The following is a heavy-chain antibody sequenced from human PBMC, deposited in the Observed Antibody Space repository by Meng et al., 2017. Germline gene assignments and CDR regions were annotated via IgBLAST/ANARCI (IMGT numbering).Heavy chain of an antibody. D-gene: IGHD3-16*02. CDR1: GYTFTSYA. Sequence: ASVKVSCKASGYTFTSYAMHWVRQAPGQRLEWMGWINAGNGNTKYSQMFQGRVTITRDTSASTAYMELSSLRSEDTAVYYCARVPGVWGSYRLDYWGQGTLVTVSS. CDR3: ARVPGVWGSYRLDY. J-gene: IGHJ4*02. V-gene: IGHV1-3*01. CDR2: INAGNGNT.